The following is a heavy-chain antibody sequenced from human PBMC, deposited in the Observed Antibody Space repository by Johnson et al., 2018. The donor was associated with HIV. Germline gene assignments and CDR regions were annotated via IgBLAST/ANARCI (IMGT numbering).Heavy chain of an antibody. CDR2: IYSGGST. CDR3: AREGRVIAGGGGCVNDEFDI. V-gene: IGHV3-66*01. J-gene: IGHJ3*02. Sequence: VQLVESGGGVVQPGRSLRLSCAASGFTVSSYYMSWVRQAPGKGLDWVSVIYSGGSTYYADSVKGRFTISRDNSKNTLYLQMNSLRAEDTAVYYWAREGRVIAGGGGCVNDEFDIWGQGTMVTVSS. D-gene: IGHD2-21*01. CDR1: GFTVSSYY.